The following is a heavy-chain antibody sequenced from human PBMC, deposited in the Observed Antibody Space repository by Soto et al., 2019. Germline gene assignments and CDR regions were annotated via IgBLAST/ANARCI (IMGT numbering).Heavy chain of an antibody. CDR2: IHSSGNL. CDR3: ARDVGKNY. J-gene: IGHJ4*02. Sequence: PSETLAITCSISGASVSSYYWSWFRQPVGKGLEWIGRIHSSGNLNYNPSLESRVTMSLDTSKNQFSLRLSSLTAADTALYLCARDVGKNYWGQGTRVTVSS. D-gene: IGHD3-10*01. CDR1: GASVSSYY. V-gene: IGHV4-4*07.